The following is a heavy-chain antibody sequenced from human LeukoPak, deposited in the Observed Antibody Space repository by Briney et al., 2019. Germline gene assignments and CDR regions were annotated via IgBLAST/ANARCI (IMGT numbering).Heavy chain of an antibody. D-gene: IGHD1-26*01. CDR3: ARGMGATTFADFDY. Sequence: ALVKVSCKASGYTFTSYGVSWVRQAPGQGLEWMGWISAYNGNTNYAQKFQGRVTMTTDTSTSTAYMELRSLRSDDTAVYYCARGMGATTFADFDYWGQGTLVTVSS. CDR2: ISAYNGNT. V-gene: IGHV1-18*01. CDR1: GYTFTSYG. J-gene: IGHJ4*02.